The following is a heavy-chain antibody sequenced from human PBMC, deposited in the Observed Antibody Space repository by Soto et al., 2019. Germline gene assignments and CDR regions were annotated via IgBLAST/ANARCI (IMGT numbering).Heavy chain of an antibody. CDR2: ISGTGRVT. CDR1: GFTFSSYA. J-gene: IGHJ1*01. V-gene: IGHV3-23*01. Sequence: EVQLLESGGGLVQPGESLKISCAVSGFTFSSYAMSWVRQAPGKGLEWVSGISGTGRVTNYAESVKGRFTISRDNPKNSLSLERKSLRAEDTAVYYCAKDVHYDIVTGIEYFDHWGQGTLVTVSS. D-gene: IGHD3-9*01. CDR3: AKDVHYDIVTGIEYFDH.